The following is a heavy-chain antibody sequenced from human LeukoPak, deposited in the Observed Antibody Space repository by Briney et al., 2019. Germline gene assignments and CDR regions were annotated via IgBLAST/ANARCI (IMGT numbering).Heavy chain of an antibody. CDR2: IYYSGST. CDR1: GGSITSGGYY. CDR3: ARERGYSYGPLDY. V-gene: IGHV4-31*03. J-gene: IGHJ4*01. Sequence: SETLSLTCTVSGGSITSGGYYYCSWIRQHPGKGLEWIGYIYYSGSTYYNPSLKSRVTISVDTSKNQFSLKLSSVTAADTAVYYCARERGYSYGPLDYWGQEPWSPSPQ. D-gene: IGHD5-18*01.